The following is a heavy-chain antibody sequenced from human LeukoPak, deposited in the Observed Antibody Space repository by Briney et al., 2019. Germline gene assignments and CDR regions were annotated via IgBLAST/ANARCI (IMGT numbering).Heavy chain of an antibody. D-gene: IGHD3-22*01. Sequence: PGGSLRLSCAASGFTFSSYSMNWVRQAPGKGLEWVSSISSSSSYIYYADSVKGRFTISRDNAKNSLYLQMNSLRAEDTAVYYCARVGSGYSGDYFDYWGQGTLVTVSS. V-gene: IGHV3-21*01. CDR3: ARVGSGYSGDYFDY. CDR2: ISSSSSYI. J-gene: IGHJ4*02. CDR1: GFTFSSYS.